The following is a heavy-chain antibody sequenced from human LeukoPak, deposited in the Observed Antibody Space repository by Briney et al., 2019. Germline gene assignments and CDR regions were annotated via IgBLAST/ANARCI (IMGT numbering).Heavy chain of an antibody. CDR1: GYTFTSYA. D-gene: IGHD5-12*01. V-gene: IGHV1-3*01. Sequence: GASVKVSCKASGYTFTSYAMHWVRQAPGQRLEWMGWINAGNGNTKYSQKFQGRVTITRDTSASTAYMELSSLRSEDTAVYYCARPRERGVSGYDYHCWGQGTLVTVSS. CDR3: ARPRERGVSGYDYHC. CDR2: INAGNGNT. J-gene: IGHJ4*02.